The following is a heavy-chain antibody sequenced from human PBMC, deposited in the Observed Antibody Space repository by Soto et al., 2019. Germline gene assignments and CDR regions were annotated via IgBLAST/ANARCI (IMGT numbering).Heavy chain of an antibody. CDR3: ARGDYYDSSGPFSDAFDF. J-gene: IGHJ3*01. D-gene: IGHD3-22*01. Sequence: GGSLRLSCAASGFTVSISYMTWVRQVPGKGLEWVSIIYSDDNTYYADSVKGRFTISRDNSKNTLYLQMSSLRAEDTAVYYCARGDYYDSSGPFSDAFDFWGRGTMVTVS. V-gene: IGHV3-66*01. CDR1: GFTVSISY. CDR2: IYSDDNT.